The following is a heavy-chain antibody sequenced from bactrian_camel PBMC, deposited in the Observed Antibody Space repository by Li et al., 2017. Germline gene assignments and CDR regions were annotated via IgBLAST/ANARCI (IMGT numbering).Heavy chain of an antibody. CDR3: ASTRATTFSVSLRPGQYAN. D-gene: IGHD2*01. Sequence: VQLVESGGALVRPGESLTLTCVASGFNISGYGITWERQAPGDQSRWVGTINSDNTPRYRDDSVKGRFVISRDNATKNTVYLQMNSLKRGDTAMYYCASTRATTFSVSLRPGQYANWGQGTQVTVS. CDR2: INSDNTP. CDR1: GFNISGYG. J-gene: IGHJ4*01. V-gene: IGHV3S10*01.